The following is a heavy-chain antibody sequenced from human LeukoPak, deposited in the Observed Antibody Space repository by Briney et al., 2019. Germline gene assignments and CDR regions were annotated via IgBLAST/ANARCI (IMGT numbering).Heavy chain of an antibody. D-gene: IGHD6-19*01. J-gene: IGHJ6*03. Sequence: GGSLRLSCAASGFTFDDYTMHWVRQAPGKGLEWVSLITWDGGSTYYADSVKGRFTISRDNAKNSLYLQMNSLRAEDTAVYYCARETVAGQYYYYYYYMDVWGKGTTVTVSS. CDR3: ARETVAGQYYYYYYYMDV. CDR1: GFTFDDYT. V-gene: IGHV3-43*01. CDR2: ITWDGGST.